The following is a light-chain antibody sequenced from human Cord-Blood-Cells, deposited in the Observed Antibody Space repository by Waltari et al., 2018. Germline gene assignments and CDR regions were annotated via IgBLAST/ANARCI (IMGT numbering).Light chain of an antibody. V-gene: IGLV2-14*01. CDR2: DVS. J-gene: IGLJ3*02. CDR3: SSYTSSSTWV. CDR1: SSDVGGYNY. Sequence: QSALTQPASVSGSPGQSITISCTGTSSDVGGYNYVSWYQQHPGKAPKLMIYDVSNRPSGVSNRFSGSKSGNTASLTISALQDEDEADYYCSSYTSSSTWVFGGGTKLTVL.